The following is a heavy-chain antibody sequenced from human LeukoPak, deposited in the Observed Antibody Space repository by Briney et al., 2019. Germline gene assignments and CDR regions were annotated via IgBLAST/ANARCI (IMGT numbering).Heavy chain of an antibody. J-gene: IGHJ5*02. CDR2: IKQDGTET. CDR3: ARNTDRDAYMAS. V-gene: IGHV3-7*01. Sequence: GGSLRLSCEVTGFTLSSYWMSWVRQAPGKGLEWVANIKQDGTETHYGDSVKGRFTISRGNAKNSLYLQLNSLRGEDTAVYYCARNTDRDAYMASWGQGTLVTVSS. D-gene: IGHD5-24*01. CDR1: GFTLSSYW.